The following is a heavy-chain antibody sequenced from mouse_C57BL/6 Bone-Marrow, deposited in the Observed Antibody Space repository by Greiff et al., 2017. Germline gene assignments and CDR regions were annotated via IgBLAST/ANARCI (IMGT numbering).Heavy chain of an antibody. CDR1: GYAFTNYL. CDR3: ARKKAYGYAMDY. V-gene: IGHV1-54*01. D-gene: IGHD1-1*01. CDR2: INPGSGGT. Sequence: QVQLQQSGAELVRPGTSVKVSCKASGYAFTNYLIEWVKQRPGQGLEWIGVINPGSGGTNYNEKFKGKATLTADKSSSTAYMQLSSLTSEDSAVYFCARKKAYGYAMDYWGQGTSVTVSS. J-gene: IGHJ4*01.